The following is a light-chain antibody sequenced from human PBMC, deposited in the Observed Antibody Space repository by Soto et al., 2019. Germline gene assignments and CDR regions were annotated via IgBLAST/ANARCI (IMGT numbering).Light chain of an antibody. CDR3: QTWDTGIRV. CDR1: SGHSNYV. J-gene: IGLJ2*01. Sequence: QLVLTQSPSASASLGASVKLTCTLSSGHSNYVIAWHQQQPEKGPRYLMKLNSDGSHSKGDGIPDRFSGSSSGAERYLTISRLQSEHDADYSCQTWDTGIRVFGGGTKLTVL. CDR2: LNSDGSH. V-gene: IGLV4-69*01.